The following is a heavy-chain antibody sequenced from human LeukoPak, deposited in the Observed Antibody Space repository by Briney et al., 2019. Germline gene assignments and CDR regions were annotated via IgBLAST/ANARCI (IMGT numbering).Heavy chain of an antibody. V-gene: IGHV4-39*07. D-gene: IGHD3-9*01. CDR2: IYYTGIT. J-gene: IGHJ4*02. Sequence: PSETLSLTCTVSGASITSSNYYWLWLRQPPGKGLEWIGSIYYTGITYYNPSLKSRVTISVDTSKYQCSLRLGSVTAADTAVYYCARGLRDDILAGGYWGQGTLVTVSS. CDR1: GASITSSNYY. CDR3: ARGLRDDILAGGY.